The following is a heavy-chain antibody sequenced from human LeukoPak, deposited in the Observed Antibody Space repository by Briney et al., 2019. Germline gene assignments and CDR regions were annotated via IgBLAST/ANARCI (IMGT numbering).Heavy chain of an antibody. V-gene: IGHV3-66*01. CDR3: AKSPKTGFLFDY. CDR1: GFTVSSNY. J-gene: IGHJ4*02. Sequence: GGSLRLSCAASGFTVSSNYMSWVRQAPGKGLEWVSVIYGGVNTVYADSVQGRFTISRDNSKNTLYLQMSSLRDEDAAVYYCAKSPKTGFLFDYWGKGTLVTVSS. D-gene: IGHD1-1*01. CDR2: IYGGVNT.